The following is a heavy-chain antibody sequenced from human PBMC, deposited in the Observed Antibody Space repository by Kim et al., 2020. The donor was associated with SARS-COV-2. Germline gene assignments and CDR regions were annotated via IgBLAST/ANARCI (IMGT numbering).Heavy chain of an antibody. V-gene: IGHV1-2*02. D-gene: IGHD6-19*01. CDR2: INPNSGGT. CDR3: ARVGGVAVAGVFGY. Sequence: ASVKVSCKASGYTFTSYYMHWVRQAPGQGLEWMGWINPNSGGTNYAQKFQGRVTMTRDTSISTAYMELSRLRSNDTAVYYCARVGGVAVAGVFGYCGEGTLVTVSS. J-gene: IGHJ4*02. CDR1: GYTFTSYY.